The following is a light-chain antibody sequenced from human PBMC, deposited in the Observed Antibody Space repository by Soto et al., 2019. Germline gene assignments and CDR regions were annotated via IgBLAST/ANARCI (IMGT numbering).Light chain of an antibody. CDR3: QQYNSSYT. CDR1: QGISSC. J-gene: IGKJ5*01. CDR2: DAS. V-gene: IGKV1-5*01. Sequence: DIQMTQSPPTLSASVGDRVTITCRASQGISSCLAWYQQKPGKAPKLLIYDASSLERGVPSRFSGSGSGTEFTLTISSLQPEDIATYYCQQYNSSYTFGQGTRLEIK.